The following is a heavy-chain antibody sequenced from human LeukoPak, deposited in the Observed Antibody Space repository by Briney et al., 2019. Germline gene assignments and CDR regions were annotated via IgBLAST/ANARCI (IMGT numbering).Heavy chain of an antibody. CDR1: GGSFSGYY. CDR3: ARGLATFGVVGFVY. Sequence: NPSETLSLTCAVYGGSFSGYYWSWIRQPPGKGLEWIGEINHSGSTNYNPSLKSRVTISVDTSKNQFSLKLSSVTAADTAVYYCARGLATFGVVGFVYWGQGTLVTVSS. CDR2: INHSGST. J-gene: IGHJ4*02. V-gene: IGHV4-34*01. D-gene: IGHD3-3*01.